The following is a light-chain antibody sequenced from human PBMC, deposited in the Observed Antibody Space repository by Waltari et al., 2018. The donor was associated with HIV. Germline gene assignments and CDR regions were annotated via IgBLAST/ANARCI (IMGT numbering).Light chain of an antibody. CDR2: KAS. CDR1: QSISTW. CDR3: QQYNSFPWT. J-gene: IGKJ1*01. V-gene: IGKV1-5*03. Sequence: DIQMTQSPSLLSASVGDTVTITCRASQSISTWLAWYHQKPGKAPNLLIYKASNLETGVPSRFSGSGSGTEFTLTITSLQPDDFATYYCQQYNSFPWTFGQGTQVEMK.